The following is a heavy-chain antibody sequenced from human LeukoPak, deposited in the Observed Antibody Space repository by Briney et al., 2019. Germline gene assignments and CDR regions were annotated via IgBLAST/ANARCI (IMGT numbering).Heavy chain of an antibody. CDR3: ARGSNWNYQWDPFDP. D-gene: IGHD1-7*01. V-gene: IGHV4-59*01. CDR2: IYYSGST. J-gene: IGHJ5*02. CDR1: GGSISSYY. Sequence: PSETLSLTCTVSGGSISSYYWSWIRQPPGKGLEWIGYIYYSGSTNYSPSLKSRVTISVDTSKNQFSLKLRSVTAADTAVYYCARGSNWNYQWDPFDPWGQGTLVTVSS.